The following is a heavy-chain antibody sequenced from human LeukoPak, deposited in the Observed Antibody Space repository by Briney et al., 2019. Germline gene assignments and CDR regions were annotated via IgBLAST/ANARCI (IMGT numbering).Heavy chain of an antibody. J-gene: IGHJ4*02. CDR3: AKDPTMYYYDRGSYPFDF. CDR2: ISGSGGST. D-gene: IGHD3-22*01. Sequence: GGSLRLSCAASGLTFSSFAMSWVRQAPGKGLEWVSAISGSGGSTYYADSVKGRFTISRDNSKSTVYLQMNSLRAEDTAIYYCAKDPTMYYYDRGSYPFDFWGQGTLVSVSS. V-gene: IGHV3-23*01. CDR1: GLTFSSFA.